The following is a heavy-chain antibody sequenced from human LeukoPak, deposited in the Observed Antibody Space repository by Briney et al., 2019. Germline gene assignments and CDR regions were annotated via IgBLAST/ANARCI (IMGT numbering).Heavy chain of an antibody. D-gene: IGHD6-6*01. CDR1: GFTFCSYA. CDR3: AKSPLRYSSSTLRDY. J-gene: IGHJ4*02. Sequence: GGSLRLSCAASGFTFCSYAMSWVRQAPGKGLEWVSAISGSGGSTYYADSVKGRFTISRDNSKNTLYLQMNSLRAEDTAVYYCAKSPLRYSSSTLRDYWGQGTLVTFSS. CDR2: ISGSGGST. V-gene: IGHV3-23*01.